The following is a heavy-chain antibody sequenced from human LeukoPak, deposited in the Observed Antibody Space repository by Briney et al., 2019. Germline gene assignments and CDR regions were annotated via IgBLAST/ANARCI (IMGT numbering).Heavy chain of an antibody. CDR3: AKTGRHSSWTLGIYYYYGMDV. CDR1: GSTFSSYG. D-gene: IGHD6-13*01. Sequence: GGSLRLSCAASGSTFSSYGMHWVRQAPGKGPEWVAVISYDGSNKYYADSVKGRFTISRDNSKNTLYLQMNSLRAEDTAVYYCAKTGRHSSWTLGIYYYYGMDVWGQGTTVTVSS. CDR2: ISYDGSNK. J-gene: IGHJ6*02. V-gene: IGHV3-30*18.